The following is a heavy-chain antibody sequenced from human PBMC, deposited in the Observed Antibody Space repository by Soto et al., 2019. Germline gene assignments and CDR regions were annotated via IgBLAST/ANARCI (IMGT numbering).Heavy chain of an antibody. V-gene: IGHV3-23*01. D-gene: IGHD6-6*01. CDR3: AKDLLAAPVRGENYYYYYMDV. CDR1: GFTFSSYA. Sequence: GGSLRLSCAASGFTFSSYAMSWVRQAPGKGLEWVSAISGSGGSTYYADSVKGRFTISRDNSKNTLYLQMNSLRAEDTAVYYCAKDLLAAPVRGENYYYYYMDVWGKGTTVTVSS. J-gene: IGHJ6*03. CDR2: ISGSGGST.